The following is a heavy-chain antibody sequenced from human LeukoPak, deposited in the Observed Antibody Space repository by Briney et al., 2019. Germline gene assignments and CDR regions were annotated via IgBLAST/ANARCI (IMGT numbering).Heavy chain of an antibody. CDR3: ARAAGSGYDPRGPFDY. J-gene: IGHJ4*02. CDR2: IYYSGST. Sequence: SETLSLTCTVSGGSISSGDHYWSWIRQPPGKGLEWIGNIYYSGSTYHNPSLKSRVTISVDRSKNQFSLKLSSVTAADTAVYYCARAAGSGYDPRGPFDYWGQGTLVTVSS. CDR1: GGSISSGDHY. D-gene: IGHD5-12*01. V-gene: IGHV4-30-4*01.